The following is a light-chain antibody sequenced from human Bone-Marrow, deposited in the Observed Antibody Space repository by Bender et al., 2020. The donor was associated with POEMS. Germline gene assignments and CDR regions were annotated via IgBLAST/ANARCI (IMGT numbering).Light chain of an antibody. CDR3: ALWDDSLNGGV. CDR2: SSH. J-gene: IGLJ3*02. Sequence: QSVLTQPPSAPGTPGQRVTIPCSGGSSNIGAHAVNWYQHLPGTAPKLLIYSSHRRPSEVPDRFAGSRSGTSASLASSGLQSEDKAYYYCALWDDSLNGGVFGAGTKLAVL. V-gene: IGLV1-44*01. CDR1: SSNIGAHA.